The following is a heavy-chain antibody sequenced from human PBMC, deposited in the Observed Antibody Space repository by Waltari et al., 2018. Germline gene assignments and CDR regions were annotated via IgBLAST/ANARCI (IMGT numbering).Heavy chain of an antibody. CDR2: IYYSGST. CDR3: ARQDWMGAFFDY. CDR1: GGSISSSSYS. D-gene: IGHD1-1*01. Sequence: QLQLQESGPGLVKPSETLSLTCTVSGGSISSSSYSWGWVRQPPGKGLEWIGSIYYSGSTYYNPSLKSRVTISVDTSKNQFSLKLSSVTAADTAVYYCARQDWMGAFFDYWGQGTLVTVSS. J-gene: IGHJ4*02. V-gene: IGHV4-39*07.